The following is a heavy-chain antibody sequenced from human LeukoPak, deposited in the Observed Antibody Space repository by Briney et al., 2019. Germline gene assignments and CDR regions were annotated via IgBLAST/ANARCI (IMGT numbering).Heavy chain of an antibody. V-gene: IGHV3-21*01. D-gene: IGHD3-22*01. J-gene: IGHJ6*02. CDR3: ARGFIDSSGYPLYYGMDV. CDR1: GFTFSSYS. Sequence: PGGSLRLSCAASGFTFSSYSMNWVRQAPGKGLEWVSSISSSSSYIYYADSVKGRFTISRDNAKNSLYLQMNSLRAEDTAVYYCARGFIDSSGYPLYYGMDVWGQGTTVTVSS. CDR2: ISSSSSYI.